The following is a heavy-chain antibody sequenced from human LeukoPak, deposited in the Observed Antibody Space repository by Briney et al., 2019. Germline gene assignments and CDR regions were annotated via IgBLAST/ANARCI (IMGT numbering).Heavy chain of an antibody. Sequence: ASVKVSCKASGYTFTSYDINWVRQATGQGLEWMGWMNPNSGNTGYAQKFQGRVTMTRDTSISTAYMELSRLRSDDTAVYYCARDVDGCSSTSCYRGPYYYYYYGMDVWGQGTTVTVSS. CDR2: MNPNSGNT. J-gene: IGHJ6*02. D-gene: IGHD2-2*02. CDR3: ARDVDGCSSTSCYRGPYYYYYYGMDV. V-gene: IGHV1-8*01. CDR1: GYTFTSYD.